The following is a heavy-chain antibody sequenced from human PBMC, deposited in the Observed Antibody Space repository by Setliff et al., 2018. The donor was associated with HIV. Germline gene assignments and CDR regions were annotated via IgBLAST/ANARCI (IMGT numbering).Heavy chain of an antibody. V-gene: IGHV3-30*04. CDR1: GFTFSSYA. Sequence: PGGSLRLSCVASGFTFSSYAMHWVRQAPGEGLEWVTVISYDGSDKYYADSVKGRFTISRDESKNTLYLQMNSLRAEDTAVYFCARDGVLRVDYNPHYFDYWGQGTLVTVSS. D-gene: IGHD4-4*01. J-gene: IGHJ4*02. CDR3: ARDGVLRVDYNPHYFDY. CDR2: ISYDGSDK.